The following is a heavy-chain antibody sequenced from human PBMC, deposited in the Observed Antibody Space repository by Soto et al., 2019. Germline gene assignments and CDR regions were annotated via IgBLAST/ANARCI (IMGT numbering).Heavy chain of an antibody. V-gene: IGHV1-2*02. CDR2: INPNSGGT. D-gene: IGHD3-22*01. Sequence: GASVKVSCKASGYTLTGYYMHWVRQAPGQGLEWMGWINPNSGGTNYAQKFQGRVTMTRDTSISTAYMELSRLRSDDTAVYYCARGYYYDSSGYYYGYYFDYWGQGTLVTVSS. CDR3: ARGYYYDSSGYYYGYYFDY. J-gene: IGHJ4*02. CDR1: GYTLTGYY.